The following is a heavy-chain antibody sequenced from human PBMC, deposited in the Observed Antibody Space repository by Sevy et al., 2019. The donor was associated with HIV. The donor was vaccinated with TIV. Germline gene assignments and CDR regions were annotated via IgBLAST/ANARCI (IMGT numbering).Heavy chain of an antibody. CDR2: VSYDGSKK. V-gene: IGHV3-30*01. CDR1: GFTFSNAW. CDR3: ARDRSTTWINYFFDF. Sequence: GGSLRLSCAASGFTFSNAWMSWVRQAPGKGLEWVAVVSYDGSKKYYADSVKGRFTISRDNSKNTLYLQMNSLRVEDTAVYYCARDRSTTWINYFFDFWGQGTLVTVSS. D-gene: IGHD2-2*01. J-gene: IGHJ4*02.